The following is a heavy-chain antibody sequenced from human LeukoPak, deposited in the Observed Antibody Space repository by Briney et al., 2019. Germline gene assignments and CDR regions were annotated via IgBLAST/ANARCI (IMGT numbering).Heavy chain of an antibody. Sequence: PGGSLRLSCAASGFTLSSYGMHWVRQAPGKGLEWVAVISYDGSNKYYADSVKGRFTISRDNSKNTLYLQMNSLRAEDTAVCYCAKEVVAAAGTGWFDPWGQGTLVTVSS. V-gene: IGHV3-30*18. CDR3: AKEVVAAAGTGWFDP. CDR1: GFTLSSYG. D-gene: IGHD6-13*01. J-gene: IGHJ5*02. CDR2: ISYDGSNK.